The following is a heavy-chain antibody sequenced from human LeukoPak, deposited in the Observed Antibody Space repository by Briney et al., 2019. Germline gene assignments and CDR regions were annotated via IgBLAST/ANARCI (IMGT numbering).Heavy chain of an antibody. D-gene: IGHD3-10*02. V-gene: IGHV4-59*08. Sequence: MASETLSLTCTVSGGSISSYYWSWIRQPPGKGLEWIGYIYYSGSTNYNPSLKSRVTISVDTSKNQFSLKLSSVTAADTAVYYCARRPYYVATHWYFDLWGRGTLVTVSS. CDR2: IYYSGST. J-gene: IGHJ2*01. CDR1: GGSISSYY. CDR3: ARRPYYVATHWYFDL.